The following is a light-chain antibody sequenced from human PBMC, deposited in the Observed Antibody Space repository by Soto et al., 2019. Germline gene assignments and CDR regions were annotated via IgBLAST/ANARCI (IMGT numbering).Light chain of an antibody. CDR3: QQYNNWIT. CDR2: GAS. J-gene: IGKJ4*01. V-gene: IGKV3-15*01. CDR1: QSVTSN. Sequence: IVMTQSPATLSVSPGERATLSCRASQSVTSNLAWYQQKPGQVPRLLIYGASTRATGIPARFSGSGSGTEFSLTISSLQSEDFAVYYCQQYNNWITFGGGTKVEIK.